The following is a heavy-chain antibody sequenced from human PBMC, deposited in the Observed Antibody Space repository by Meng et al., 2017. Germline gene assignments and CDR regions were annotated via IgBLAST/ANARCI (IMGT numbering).Heavy chain of an antibody. D-gene: IGHD2-2*01. CDR2: ISGSGGST. Sequence: GESLKISCAASGFTFSSYAMSWVRQAPGKGLEWVSAISGSGGSTYYADSVKGRFTISRDNSKNTLYLQMNSLRAEDTAVYYCSKAVVVPAVMYYFDYWGQGTLVTVSS. CDR3: SKAVVVPAVMYYFDY. J-gene: IGHJ4*02. V-gene: IGHV3-23*01. CDR1: GFTFSSYA.